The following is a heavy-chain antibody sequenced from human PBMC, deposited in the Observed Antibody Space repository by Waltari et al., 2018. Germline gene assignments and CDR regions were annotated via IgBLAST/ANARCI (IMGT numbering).Heavy chain of an antibody. CDR3: VKGLVGGYQKGWFDP. CDR1: GYNFATYW. CDR2: SVPDDSDT. D-gene: IGHD3-22*01. V-gene: IGHV5-51*01. Sequence: EVQLVQSGAEVKKPGESLRISCKDSGYNFATYWIGWVRRMPGKGLEWIGSSVPDDSDTPYSPCFGGQVTISADKSITPAYLHWGSLKASDTAIYYCVKGLVGGYQKGWFDPWGQGTLVTVSS. J-gene: IGHJ5*02.